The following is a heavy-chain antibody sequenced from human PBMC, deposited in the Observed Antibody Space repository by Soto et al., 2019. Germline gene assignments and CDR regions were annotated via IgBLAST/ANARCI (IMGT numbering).Heavy chain of an antibody. CDR3: TTDLKDSSWYGDYFDY. Sequence: PSETLSLTCAASGFTFSNAWMSWVRQAPGKGLEWVGRIKSKTDGGTTDYAAPVKGRFTISRDDSKNTLYLQMNSLKTEDTAVYYCTTDLKDSSWYGDYFDYWGQGTLVTVSS. J-gene: IGHJ4*02. CDR1: GFTFSNAW. V-gene: IGHV3-15*01. CDR2: IKSKTDGGTT. D-gene: IGHD6-13*01.